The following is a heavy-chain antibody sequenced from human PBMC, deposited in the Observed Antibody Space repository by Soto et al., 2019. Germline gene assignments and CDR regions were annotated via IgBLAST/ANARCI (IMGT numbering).Heavy chain of an antibody. D-gene: IGHD3-16*01. J-gene: IGHJ5*01. CDR3: ARWKYSYADLPGDWFDS. CDR2: IYRSGST. Sequence: QVQLQESGPGLVRPSETLSLTCTVSGASLTSGSYYWSWVRQPPGKGLEWIAYIYRSGSTNYNPSFRSRATISVDTSKNQFSLRLTSVTPADTAMYYCARWKYSYADLPGDWFDSWGQGTLVTVSS. CDR1: GASLTSGSYY. V-gene: IGHV4-61*01.